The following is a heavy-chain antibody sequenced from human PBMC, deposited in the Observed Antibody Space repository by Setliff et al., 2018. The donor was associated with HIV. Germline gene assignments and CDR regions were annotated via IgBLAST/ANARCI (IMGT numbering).Heavy chain of an antibody. CDR1: GGTFSTYT. V-gene: IGHV1-69*13. CDR3: ARGATITYYFDY. Sequence: GASVKVSCKASGGTFSTYTIAWVRQAPGQGLEWMGRIIPIFGTPNYAQKFQGRVTITADESTSTAHMELSSLRSEDTAVYYCARGATITYYFDYWGQGTLVTVSS. J-gene: IGHJ4*02. CDR2: IIPIFGTP. D-gene: IGHD5-12*01.